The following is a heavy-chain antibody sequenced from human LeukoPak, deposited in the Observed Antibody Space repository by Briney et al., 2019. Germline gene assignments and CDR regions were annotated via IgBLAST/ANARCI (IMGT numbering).Heavy chain of an antibody. CDR3: ATVGYYYGAGSYYKFSYCGMDV. CDR1: GYTLTELS. CDR2: FDPEDGET. J-gene: IGHJ6*02. Sequence: GASVKVSCKVSGYTLTELSMHWVRQVPGKGLEWMGGFDPEDGETIYAQKFQGRVTMTEDTSTDTAYMELSSLRSEDTAVYYCATVGYYYGAGSYYKFSYCGMDVWGQGTTVTVSS. V-gene: IGHV1-24*01. D-gene: IGHD3-10*01.